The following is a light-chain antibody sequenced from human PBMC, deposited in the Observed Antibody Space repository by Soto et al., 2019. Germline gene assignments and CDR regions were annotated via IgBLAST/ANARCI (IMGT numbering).Light chain of an antibody. CDR2: EGS. CDR3: CSYAGSSTVI. CDR1: RSDVGSYNL. Sequence: QSALTQPASVSGSPGQSITIACTGTRSDVGSYNLVSWYQQHPGKAPKLMIYEGSKRPSGVSIRFSGSKSGNTASLTISGLQAEDEADYYCCSYAGSSTVIFGGGTKVTVL. J-gene: IGLJ2*01. V-gene: IGLV2-23*01.